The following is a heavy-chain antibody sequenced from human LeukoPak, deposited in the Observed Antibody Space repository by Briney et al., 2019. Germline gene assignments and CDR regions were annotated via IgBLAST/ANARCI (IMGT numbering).Heavy chain of an antibody. CDR2: ISGSGDST. V-gene: IGHV3-23*01. CDR1: GFTFSSYA. Sequence: GGSLRLACAASGFTFSSYAMNWVRQAPGKGLEWVSVISGSGDSTHYADSVKGRFTISRDNSKNTLHLQMNSLRVEDTAIYYCAKDPYGDTLLFDYWGQGTLVTVSS. J-gene: IGHJ4*02. D-gene: IGHD4-17*01. CDR3: AKDPYGDTLLFDY.